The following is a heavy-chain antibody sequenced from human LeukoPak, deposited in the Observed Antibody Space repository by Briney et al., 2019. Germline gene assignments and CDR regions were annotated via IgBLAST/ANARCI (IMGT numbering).Heavy chain of an antibody. J-gene: IGHJ3*02. CDR3: ASGRSIDIVATDDAFDI. Sequence: PSETLSLTCTVSGGSISSYYWSWIRQPPGKGLEWIGYIYYSGSTNYNPSLKSRVTISVDTSKNQFSLKLSSVTAADTAVYYCASGRSIDIVATDDAFDIWGQGTMVTVSS. D-gene: IGHD5-12*01. CDR2: IYYSGST. V-gene: IGHV4-59*08. CDR1: GGSISSYY.